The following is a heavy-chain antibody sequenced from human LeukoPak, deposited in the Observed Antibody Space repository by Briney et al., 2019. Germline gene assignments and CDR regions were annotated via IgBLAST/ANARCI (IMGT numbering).Heavy chain of an antibody. V-gene: IGHV4-30-2*01. CDR1: GDSISSGGFY. CDR2: IFHSGST. CDR3: ARGGQLFRGYFDF. J-gene: IGHJ4*02. Sequence: SETLSLTCTVSGDSISSGGFYWCWIRQPPGKGLEWIGYIFHSGSTYYNPSLKSRITMTVDMSRNQFSLKLSSVTGADTAVYYCARGGQLFRGYFDFWGQGTLVTVSS. D-gene: IGHD6-13*01.